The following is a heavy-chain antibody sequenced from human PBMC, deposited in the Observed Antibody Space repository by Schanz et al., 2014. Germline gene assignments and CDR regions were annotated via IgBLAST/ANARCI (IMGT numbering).Heavy chain of an antibody. V-gene: IGHV3-30*04. D-gene: IGHD6-6*01. CDR1: GFTFSNFA. CDR3: VREGSSSPDCCYYNGMDV. J-gene: IGHJ6*02. Sequence: QVQLVESGGGVVQPGRSLRLSCAASGFTFSNFAIHWVRQAPGKGLEWVAVISYDGSHKDYADSVKGRFTISRDNAKNSLHLQMNSLRAEDTAVYYCVREGSSSPDCCYYNGMDVWGQGTTVTVSS. CDR2: ISYDGSHK.